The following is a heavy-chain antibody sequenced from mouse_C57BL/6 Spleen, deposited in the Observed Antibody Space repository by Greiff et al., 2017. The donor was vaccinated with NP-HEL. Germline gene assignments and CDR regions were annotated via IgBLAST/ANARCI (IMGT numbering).Heavy chain of an antibody. CDR2: INPGSGST. V-gene: IGHV1-54*01. CDR1: GYAFTNYL. Sequence: VQLQQSGAELVRPGTSVKVSCKASGYAFTNYLIEWVKQRPGQGLEWIGVINPGSGSTNYNEKFKSKATLTVDKSSSTAYMQLSSLTSEDSAVYYCARYPYSNYGDYAMDYWGQGTSVTVSS. J-gene: IGHJ4*01. CDR3: ARYPYSNYGDYAMDY. D-gene: IGHD2-5*01.